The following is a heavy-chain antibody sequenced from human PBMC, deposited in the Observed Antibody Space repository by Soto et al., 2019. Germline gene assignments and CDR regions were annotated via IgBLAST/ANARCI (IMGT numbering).Heavy chain of an antibody. V-gene: IGHV3-30*18. CDR3: AKDERDYVWGRTDY. D-gene: IGHD3-16*01. J-gene: IGHJ4*02. Sequence: QVQLVESGGGVVQPGRSLRLSCAASGFTFSSYGMHWVRQAPGKGLEWVAVISYDGSNKYYADSVKGRFTISRDNSKNTLYLQMISLRAEDTAVYYCAKDERDYVWGRTDYWGRGTLVTVSS. CDR1: GFTFSSYG. CDR2: ISYDGSNK.